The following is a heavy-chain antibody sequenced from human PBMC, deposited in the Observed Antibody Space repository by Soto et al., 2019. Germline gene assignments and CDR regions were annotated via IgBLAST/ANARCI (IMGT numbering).Heavy chain of an antibody. J-gene: IGHJ4*02. D-gene: IGHD3-3*01. CDR2: ISGSGSTI. V-gene: IGHV3-48*01. Sequence: GGSLRLSCAAPGFSFSTYSMNWVRQAPGKGLEWVSYISGSGSTIYYADSVKGRFTISRDNAKNSLYLQMNSLRAEDTAVYYCARGYYDFWSGAFDYWGQGTQVTV. CDR3: ARGYYDFWSGAFDY. CDR1: GFSFSTYS.